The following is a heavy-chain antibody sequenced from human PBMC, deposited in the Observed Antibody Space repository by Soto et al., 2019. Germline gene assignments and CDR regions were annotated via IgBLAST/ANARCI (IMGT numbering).Heavy chain of an antibody. J-gene: IGHJ4*02. Sequence: PSETLSLTCAVSSGSISSSNWRSWGRQPPGKGLEWIGEIYHSGSTNYNPSLKSRVTISVDKSKNQFSLKLSSVTAADTAVYYCARALVTGTPHLGLDYWGQGTLVTVSS. CDR3: ARALVTGTPHLGLDY. CDR2: IYHSGST. CDR1: SGSISSSNW. D-gene: IGHD1-7*01. V-gene: IGHV4-4*02.